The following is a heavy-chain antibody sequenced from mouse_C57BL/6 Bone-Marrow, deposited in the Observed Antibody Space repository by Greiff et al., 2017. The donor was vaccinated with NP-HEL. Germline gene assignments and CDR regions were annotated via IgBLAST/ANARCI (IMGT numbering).Heavy chain of an antibody. D-gene: IGHD1-2*01. Sequence: QVQLQQPGAELVRPGSSVKLSCKASGYTFTSYWMHWVKQRPIQGLEWIGNIDPSDSETHYNQKFKDQAKLTVDNSYRTAYIQLGSLTSEDSAVYYGARRGNPTGCYAMDYWGQGTSVTVSS. J-gene: IGHJ4*01. V-gene: IGHV1-52*01. CDR3: ARRGNPTGCYAMDY. CDR2: IDPSDSET. CDR1: GYTFTSYW.